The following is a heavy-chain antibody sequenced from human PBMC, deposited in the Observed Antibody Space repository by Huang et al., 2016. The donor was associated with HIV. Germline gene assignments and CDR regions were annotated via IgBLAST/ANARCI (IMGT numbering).Heavy chain of an antibody. CDR3: ARGFGINYNHEAFDV. V-gene: IGHV1-8*01. Sequence: QIQLAQSGAEVKKPGASVKVSCKASGYTFTNYDINWVRQASGQGVEGMGWMNPKSGNVGYTKKFQGRGAILRNSSINTSYLEVTSLTSEDTAVYYCARGFGINYNHEAFDVWGQGTMVTVSS. J-gene: IGHJ3*01. CDR2: MNPKSGNV. D-gene: IGHD3-10*01. CDR1: GYTFTNYD.